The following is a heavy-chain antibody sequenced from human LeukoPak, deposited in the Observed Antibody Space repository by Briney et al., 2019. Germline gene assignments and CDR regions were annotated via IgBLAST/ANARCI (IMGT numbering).Heavy chain of an antibody. CDR2: INPNSGGT. J-gene: IGHJ5*02. D-gene: IGHD2-2*01. CDR3: ARPGDCSSTSCYYFGFDP. CDR1: GYTFTGYY. V-gene: IGHV1-2*02. Sequence: ASVKVSCKASGYTFTGYYMHWVRQAPGQGLEWMGWINPNSGGTNYAQKLQGRVTMTRDTSISTAYMELSRLRSDDTAVYYCARPGDCSSTSCYYFGFDPWGQGTLVTVSS.